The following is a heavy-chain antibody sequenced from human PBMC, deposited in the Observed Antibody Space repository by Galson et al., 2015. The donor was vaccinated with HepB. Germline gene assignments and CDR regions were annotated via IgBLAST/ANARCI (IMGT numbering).Heavy chain of an antibody. CDR1: GFTFDDYT. CDR3: AKAPGGGTTPNWFDP. V-gene: IGHV3-9*01. CDR2: ISWNSGSI. Sequence: SLRLSCAASGFTFDDYTMHWVRQAPGKGLEWVSGISWNSGSIGYADSVKGRFTISRDNAKNSLYLQMNSLRAEDTALYYCAKAPGGGTTPNWFDPWGQGTLVTVSS. J-gene: IGHJ5*02. D-gene: IGHD1-1*01.